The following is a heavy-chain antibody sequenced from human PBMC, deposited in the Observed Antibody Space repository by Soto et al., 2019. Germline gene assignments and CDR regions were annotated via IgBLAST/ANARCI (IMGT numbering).Heavy chain of an antibody. V-gene: IGHV3-21*01. CDR2: ISSSSSYI. J-gene: IGHJ4*02. D-gene: IGHD6-6*01. CDR1: GFTFSSYS. CDR3: ARDPYSSSSGFDY. Sequence: EVQLVESGGGLVKPGGSLRLSCAASGFTFSSYSMNWVRQAPGKGLEWVSSISSSSSYIYYADSVKGRFTISRDNAKNSLYLQMNSLRAEDMAVYYCARDPYSSSSGFDYWGQGTLVTVSS.